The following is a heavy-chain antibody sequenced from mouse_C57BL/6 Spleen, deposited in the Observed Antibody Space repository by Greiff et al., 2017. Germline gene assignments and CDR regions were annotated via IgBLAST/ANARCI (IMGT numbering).Heavy chain of an antibody. CDR1: GYSFTGYY. CDR2: INPSTGGT. CDR3: AKGDGWFAY. J-gene: IGHJ3*01. D-gene: IGHD3-3*01. Sequence: EVQLVESGPELVKPGASVKISCKASGYSFTGYYMNWVKQSPEKSLEWIGEINPSTGGTTYNQKFKAKATLTVDKSSSTAYMQLKSLTSEDSAVYYCAKGDGWFAYWGQGTLVTVSA. V-gene: IGHV1-42*01.